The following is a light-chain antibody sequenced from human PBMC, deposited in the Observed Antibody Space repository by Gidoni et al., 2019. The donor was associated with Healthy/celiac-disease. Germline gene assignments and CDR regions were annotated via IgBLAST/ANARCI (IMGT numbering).Light chain of an antibody. Sequence: IVLTQSPATLSLSPGERATLSCRASQSVTSYLAWYQQKPGQAPRLLIYDASNRATGIPARFSGSGSGTDFTLTISSLEPEDFAVYYCKQRSNWPLFGGGTKVEIK. CDR2: DAS. CDR1: QSVTSY. J-gene: IGKJ4*01. CDR3: KQRSNWPL. V-gene: IGKV3-11*01.